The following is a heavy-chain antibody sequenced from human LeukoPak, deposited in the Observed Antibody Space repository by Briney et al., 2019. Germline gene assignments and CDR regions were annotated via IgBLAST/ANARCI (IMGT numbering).Heavy chain of an antibody. CDR2: ISYDGSNK. J-gene: IGHJ4*02. V-gene: IGHV3-30-3*01. CDR1: GFTFSSYA. D-gene: IGHD2-2*01. CDR3: AREPDIVVVPAASLDY. Sequence: PGRSLRLSCAASGFTFSSYAMHWVRQAPGKGLEWVAVISYDGSNKYYADSVKGRFTISRDNSKNTLYLQMNSLRAEGTAVYYCAREPDIVVVPAASLDYWGQGTLVTVSS.